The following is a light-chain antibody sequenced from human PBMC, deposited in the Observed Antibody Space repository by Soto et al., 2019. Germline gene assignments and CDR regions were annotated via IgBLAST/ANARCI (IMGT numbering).Light chain of an antibody. V-gene: IGLV1-40*01. CDR1: SSNIGAGYD. J-gene: IGLJ2*01. CDR2: GNS. Sequence: QPVLTQPPSVSGAPGQRVTISCTGSSSNIGAGYDVHWYQQLPGTAPKLLIYGNSNRPSGVPDRFSGSKSGTSASLAITGLQAEDEADYYCQSYDRSLIVVFGGGSKRTVL. CDR3: QSYDRSLIVV.